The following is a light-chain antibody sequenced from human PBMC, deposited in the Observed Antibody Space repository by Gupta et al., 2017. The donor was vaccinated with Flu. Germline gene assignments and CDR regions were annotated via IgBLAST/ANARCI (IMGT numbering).Light chain of an antibody. J-gene: IGKJ5*01. CDR1: QSVSSY. CDR2: GAS. CDR3: QQEDYSPIT. Sequence: EIVLTQSPGTLSESPGERATLSCRAAQSVSSYLAWYQQKPGQAPRLLIDGASSRASGIPDRFSGSGSVTDFTLTISRLEPEDFAVYYCQQEDYSPITFGQGTRVEIK. V-gene: IGKV3-20*01.